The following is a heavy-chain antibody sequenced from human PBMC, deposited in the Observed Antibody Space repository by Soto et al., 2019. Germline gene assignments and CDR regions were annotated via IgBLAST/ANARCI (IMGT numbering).Heavy chain of an antibody. J-gene: IGHJ4*02. D-gene: IGHD3-22*01. CDR2: ISVSGGST. Sequence: GGSLRLSCAASGFTFRNYAMNWVRQAPGKGLEWVSGISVSGGSTYYADSVKGRFTVSRDNSKNTVFLQMNSLRAEDTAVYFCAKGMYYYDSSGYRRFDYWGQVTPVTVSS. CDR1: GFTFRNYA. CDR3: AKGMYYYDSSGYRRFDY. V-gene: IGHV3-23*01.